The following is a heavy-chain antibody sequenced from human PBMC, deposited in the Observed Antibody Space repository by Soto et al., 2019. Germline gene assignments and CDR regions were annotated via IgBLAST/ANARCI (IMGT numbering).Heavy chain of an antibody. CDR1: GFAFNTYS. J-gene: IGHJ6*03. CDR2: IKEDSTYI. CDR3: VRDLGRYFRSGYMDL. D-gene: IGHD3-9*01. V-gene: IGHV3-21*02. Sequence: EVQLVESGGGLVKPGGSRRLSCTASGFAFNTYSMNWVRQAPGKGLEWVSSIKEDSTYIYYADSLRGRITISRDNAKDSLFLQMNSPRPEDTAVFYCVRDLGRYFRSGYMDLWGDGATVTVSS.